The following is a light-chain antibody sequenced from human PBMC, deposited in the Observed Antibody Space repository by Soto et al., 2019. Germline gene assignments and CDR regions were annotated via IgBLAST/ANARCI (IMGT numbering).Light chain of an antibody. CDR1: SSDIGRYNY. V-gene: IGLV2-14*01. CDR2: EVN. CDR3: TSCITANTRCV. J-gene: IGLJ1*01. Sequence: QSALTQPASVPGSPGQSITISCTGTSSDIGRYNYVSWFQQHPGKVPKLVIFEVNYRPSGVSDRFSGPKSGNTASLTITGLQAEDEADYYCTSCITANTRCVFGSGTKVTVL.